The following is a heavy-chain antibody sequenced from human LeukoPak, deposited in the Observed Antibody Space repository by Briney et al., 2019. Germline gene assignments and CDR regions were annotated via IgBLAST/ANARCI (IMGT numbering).Heavy chain of an antibody. CDR3: ARVLIAPGTHYYYGMDV. CDR2: IYYSGST. J-gene: IGHJ6*02. Sequence: SETLSLTCTVSGGSISSYYWSWIRQPPGKGLEWIGYIYYSGSTNYNPSLKSRVTISVDTSKNQFSLKLSSVTAADTAVYYCARVLIAPGTHYYYGMDVWGQGTTVTVSS. CDR1: GGSISSYY. D-gene: IGHD6-25*01. V-gene: IGHV4-59*01.